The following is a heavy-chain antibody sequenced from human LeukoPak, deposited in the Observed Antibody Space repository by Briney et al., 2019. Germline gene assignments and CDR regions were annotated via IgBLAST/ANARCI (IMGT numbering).Heavy chain of an antibody. V-gene: IGHV3-21*04. CDR1: GITFSNYN. CDR2: ITSSSSYT. Sequence: GGSLRLSCAAPGITFSNYNMNWVRQAPGKGLEWISSITSSSSYTFYADSVKGRFTISRDNAKNSLYLQTNSLRAEDTALYYCARDPGFPAPDAFDIWGQGTMVTVSS. D-gene: IGHD3-10*01. CDR3: ARDPGFPAPDAFDI. J-gene: IGHJ3*02.